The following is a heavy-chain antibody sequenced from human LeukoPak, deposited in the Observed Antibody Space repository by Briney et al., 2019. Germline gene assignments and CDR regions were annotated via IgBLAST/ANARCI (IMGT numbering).Heavy chain of an antibody. J-gene: IGHJ4*02. V-gene: IGHV3-9*01. CDR3: AKDKWRYYDSSGYLEY. D-gene: IGHD3-22*01. CDR2: ISWNSGSI. Sequence: GRSLRLSCAASGFTFDDYAMYWVRQPPGKGLEWVSGISWNSGSIGYADSVKGRFTISRDNAKNSLYLQMNSLRAEDTALYYCAKDKWRYYDSSGYLEYWGQGTLVTVSS. CDR1: GFTFDDYA.